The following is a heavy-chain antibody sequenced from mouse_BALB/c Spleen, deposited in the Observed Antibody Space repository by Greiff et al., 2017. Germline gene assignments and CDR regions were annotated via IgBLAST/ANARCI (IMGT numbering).Heavy chain of an antibody. CDR1: GISITTGNYR. CDR2: IYYSGTI. J-gene: IGHJ4*01. Sequence: DVKLQESGPGLVKPSQTVSLTCTVTGISITTGNYRWSWIRQFPGNKLEWIGYIYYSGTITYNPSLTSRTTITRDTSKNQFFLEMNSLTAEDTATYYCARVYDYAMDYWGQGTSVTVSS. CDR3: ARVYDYAMDY. V-gene: IGHV3-5*02. D-gene: IGHD1-1*01.